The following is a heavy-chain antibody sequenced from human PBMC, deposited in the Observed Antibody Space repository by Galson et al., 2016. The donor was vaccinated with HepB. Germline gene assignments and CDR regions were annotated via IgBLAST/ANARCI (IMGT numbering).Heavy chain of an antibody. CDR1: GITFRDHY. V-gene: IGHV3-11*01. CDR2: ISNTGNTI. J-gene: IGHJ3*01. CDR3: ATGSNYVIVPVSFEF. Sequence: LRLSCAASGITFRDHYMSWIRQAPGKGLEWIAYISNTGNTIYYADSVKGRFTISRDNAKNSVFLQMNSLRAEDTAPYYCATGSNYVIVPVSFEFWGQGAMVTVSS. D-gene: IGHD3-10*01.